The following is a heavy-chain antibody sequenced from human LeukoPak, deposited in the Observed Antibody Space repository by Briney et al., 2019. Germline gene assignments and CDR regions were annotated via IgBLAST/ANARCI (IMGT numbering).Heavy chain of an antibody. J-gene: IGHJ4*02. Sequence: GGSLRLSCAASGFTFSTYNMSWVRQAPGKGLEWVSYISSISSIIYYADSVKGRFTISRDNAKSSLYLQMNSLRAEDTAVYYCARSRPGTEAGQPNFDYWGQGTLVTVSS. D-gene: IGHD6-13*01. CDR2: ISSISSII. CDR3: ARSRPGTEAGQPNFDY. CDR1: GFTFSTYN. V-gene: IGHV3-48*01.